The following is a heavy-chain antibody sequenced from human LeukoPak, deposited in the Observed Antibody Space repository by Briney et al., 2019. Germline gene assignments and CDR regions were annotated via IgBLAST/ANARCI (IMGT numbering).Heavy chain of an antibody. CDR1: GGTFSSYA. D-gene: IGHD3-22*01. J-gene: IGHJ3*02. Sequence: VKVSCKDSGGTFSSYARSWVRQAPGQGREWMGRIIPIFGTANYAQKLQGRVTITTEKTKSTDYMELTSLRSEDTAVYYCARGHYYYDSSGYYDPTDAFDIWGQGTMVTVSS. CDR3: ARGHYYYDSSGYYDPTDAFDI. V-gene: IGHV1-69*13. CDR2: IIPIFGTA.